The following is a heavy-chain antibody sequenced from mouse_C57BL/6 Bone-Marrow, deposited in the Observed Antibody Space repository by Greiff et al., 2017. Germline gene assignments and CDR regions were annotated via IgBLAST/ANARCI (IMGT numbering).Heavy chain of an antibody. D-gene: IGHD3-1*01. CDR1: GFTFSDYG. Sequence: EVMLVESGGGLVKPGGSLKLSCAASGFTFSDYGMHWVRQAPEKGLEWVAYISSGSSTIYYADTVKGRFTISRDNAKNTVFVQLTSLRSEDTAMYYCARRAKAYWGQGTLVTVSA. J-gene: IGHJ3*01. V-gene: IGHV5-17*01. CDR3: ARRAKAY. CDR2: ISSGSSTI.